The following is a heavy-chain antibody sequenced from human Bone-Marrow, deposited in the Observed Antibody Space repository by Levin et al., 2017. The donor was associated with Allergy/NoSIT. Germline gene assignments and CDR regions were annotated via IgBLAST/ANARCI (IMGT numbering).Heavy chain of an antibody. V-gene: IGHV2-5*01. CDR1: GFSLTSAGAG. CDR3: AHRLQVSHDAVDV. CDR2: IFWSDDK. Sequence: SGPTLVKPTQTLTLTCTFSGFSLTSAGAGVGWIRQPPGKALEWLGLIFWSDDKRYSPSLKTRLTTTKDTSNNQVVLTMTNLDPVDTATYYCAHRLQVSHDAVDVWGQGTTVTVSS. J-gene: IGHJ3*01. D-gene: IGHD5/OR15-5a*01.